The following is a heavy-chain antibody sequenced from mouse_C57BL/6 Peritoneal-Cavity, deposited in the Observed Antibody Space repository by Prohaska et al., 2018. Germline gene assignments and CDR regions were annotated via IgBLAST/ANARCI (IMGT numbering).Heavy chain of an antibody. J-gene: IGHJ2*01. D-gene: IGHD2-3*01. CDR3: ARRRIWDGYPLDY. CDR1: GFSLSTSGFG. Sequence: QVTLKESGPGLLQSSQTLRLTCSFSGFSLSTSGFGVSWIRQPSGKGLEWLAHSYWDDDKRYNPSLKSRLTISKDTSRNQVFLKITSVDTADTATYYCARRRIWDGYPLDYWGQGTTLTVSS. V-gene: IGHV8-12*01. CDR2: SYWDDDK.